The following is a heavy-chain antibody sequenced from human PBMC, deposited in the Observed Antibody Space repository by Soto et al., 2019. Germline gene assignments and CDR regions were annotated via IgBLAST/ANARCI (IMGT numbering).Heavy chain of an antibody. J-gene: IGHJ5*02. V-gene: IGHV4-34*01. CDR1: GGSFSGYY. Sequence: SETLSLTCAVYGGSFSGYYWSWIRQPPGKGLEWIGEINHSGSTNYNPSLKSRVTISVDTSKNQFSLKLSSVAAADTAIYYCARHLEIVGSDNWFDPWGQGTQVTVSS. CDR3: ARHLEIVGSDNWFDP. CDR2: INHSGST. D-gene: IGHD1-26*01.